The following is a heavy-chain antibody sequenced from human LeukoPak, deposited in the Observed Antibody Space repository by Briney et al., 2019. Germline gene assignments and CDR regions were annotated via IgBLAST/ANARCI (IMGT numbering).Heavy chain of an antibody. CDR1: GGTFSSYA. CDR3: ARILEKVGWIYDAFDI. J-gene: IGHJ3*02. V-gene: IGHV1-69*13. D-gene: IGHD6-19*01. Sequence: SVTVTCKASGGTFSSYAISWVRQAPGQGLEWMGGIIPIFGTANYAQKFQGRVTITADESTSTAYMELSSLRSEDTAVYYCARILEKVGWIYDAFDIWGQGTMVTVSS. CDR2: IIPIFGTA.